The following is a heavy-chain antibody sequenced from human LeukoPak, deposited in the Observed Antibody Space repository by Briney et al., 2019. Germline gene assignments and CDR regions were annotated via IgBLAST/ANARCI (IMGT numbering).Heavy chain of an antibody. CDR3: ARDLGWFDP. D-gene: IGHD3-10*01. CDR2: IIPILGIA. J-gene: IGHJ5*02. V-gene: IGHV1-69*04. Sequence: ASVKVSCKASGGTFSSYAISWVRQAPGQGLEWMGRIIPILGIANYTQKFQGRVTITADKSTSTAYMELSSLRSEDTAVYYCARDLGWFDPWGQGTLVTVSS. CDR1: GGTFSSYA.